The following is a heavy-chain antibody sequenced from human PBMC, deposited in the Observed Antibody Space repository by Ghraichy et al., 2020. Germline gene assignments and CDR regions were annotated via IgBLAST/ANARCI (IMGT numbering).Heavy chain of an antibody. CDR1: GTSSSHYY. CDR2: MYYNGNT. CDR3: ARMRALFGVASDFDY. D-gene: IGHD3-3*01. Sequence: SETLSLTCTVSGTSSSHYYWSWLRQPPGKGLEWIGYMYYNGNTNYNPSLKSRVTISLDMSKNQFSLKLSSMTAADTAVYYCARMRALFGVASDFDYWGQGTLVTVSS. V-gene: IGHV4-59*01. J-gene: IGHJ4*02.